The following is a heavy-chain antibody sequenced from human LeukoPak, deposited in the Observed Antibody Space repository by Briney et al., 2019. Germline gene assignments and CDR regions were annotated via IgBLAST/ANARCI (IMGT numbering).Heavy chain of an antibody. CDR2: INHSGST. Sequence: KPSETLSLTCAVYGGSFSGYYWSWIRQPPGKGLEWIGEINHSGSTNYNPSLKSRVTISVDTSKNQFSLKLSSVTAADTAVYYCARRVFGKDPMAFDICGQGREVTVAS. CDR1: GGSFSGYY. V-gene: IGHV4-34*01. CDR3: ARRVFGKDPMAFDI. D-gene: IGHD3-16*02. J-gene: IGHJ3*02.